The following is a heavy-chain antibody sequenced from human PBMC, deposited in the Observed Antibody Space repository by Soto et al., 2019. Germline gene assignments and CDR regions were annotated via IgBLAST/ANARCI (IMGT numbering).Heavy chain of an antibody. Sequence: ASVKVSCKASGYTFTGYYMHWVRQAPGQGLEWMGWINPNSGGTNYAQKFQGWVTMTRDTSISTAYMELSRLRSDDTAVYYCAREGRPGIAAAGRYYYGMDVWGQGTTVTVSS. CDR3: AREGRPGIAAAGRYYYGMDV. J-gene: IGHJ6*02. CDR1: GYTFTGYY. D-gene: IGHD6-13*01. CDR2: INPNSGGT. V-gene: IGHV1-2*04.